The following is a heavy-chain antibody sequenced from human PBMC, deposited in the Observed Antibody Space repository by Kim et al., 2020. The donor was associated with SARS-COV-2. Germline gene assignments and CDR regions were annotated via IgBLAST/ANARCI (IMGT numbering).Heavy chain of an antibody. CDR1: GFTFSSYG. CDR2: IWHDGSIK. J-gene: IGHJ4*02. D-gene: IGHD3-10*01. V-gene: IGHV3-33*03. CDR3: ATTMVVPWVFDC. Sequence: GGSLRLSCAASGFTFSSYGMHWVRQAPGKGLEWVAVIWHDGSIKYYADSVKGRFTISRDNSQNTLYLQMNSLRADDTATFYCATTMVVPWVFDCWGQGTLVTVSS.